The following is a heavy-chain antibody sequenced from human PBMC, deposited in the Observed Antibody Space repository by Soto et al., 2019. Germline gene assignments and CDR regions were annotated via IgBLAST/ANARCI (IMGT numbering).Heavy chain of an antibody. CDR2: ISASSTYI. V-gene: IGHV3-21*02. CDR1: GFIFSSHT. CDR3: ARGWLRDPWMY. D-gene: IGHD5-12*01. Sequence: EVQLVESGGGLVKPGGSLRLSCAASGFIFSSHTMNWVRQVPGKGLEWVSSISASSTYIYYADSLKGRFTISRDNAYNSLYLQVSSLRAEDTAVEYCARGWLRDPWMYWGQGTLVTVSS. J-gene: IGHJ4*02.